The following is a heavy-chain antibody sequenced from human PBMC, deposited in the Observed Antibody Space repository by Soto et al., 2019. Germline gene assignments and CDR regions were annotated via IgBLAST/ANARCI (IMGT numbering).Heavy chain of an antibody. V-gene: IGHV4-4*02. D-gene: IGHD3-10*01. Sequence: SETLSLTCAVSGGSISNNYWLSWFLQSLVNGLVLIGEISHIGTTDYNPTLKSRVNISLDNSKNHLSLTLSSLTASDTAVYYCARGPSGDKVHYWGQGALVTVS. CDR3: ARGPSGDKVHY. CDR2: ISHIGTT. J-gene: IGHJ4*02. CDR1: GGSISNNYW.